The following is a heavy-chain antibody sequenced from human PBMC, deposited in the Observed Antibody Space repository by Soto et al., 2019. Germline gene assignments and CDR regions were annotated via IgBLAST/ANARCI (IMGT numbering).Heavy chain of an antibody. Sequence: QVQLQQWGAGLLKPSETLSLTCAVYGGSLSGYYWSWIRQPPGKGLEWIGEINHRDRTNYNPSLKGRVTISVDMSKSQFSLRLFSVTAADTAVYYCARGGSTPMIIAYWGQGTLVTVSS. D-gene: IGHD3-16*01. CDR2: INHRDRT. J-gene: IGHJ4*02. CDR1: GGSLSGYY. V-gene: IGHV4-34*01. CDR3: ARGGSTPMIIAY.